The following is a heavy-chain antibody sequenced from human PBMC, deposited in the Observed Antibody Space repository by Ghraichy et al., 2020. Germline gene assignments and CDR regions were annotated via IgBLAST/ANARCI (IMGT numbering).Heavy chain of an antibody. CDR1: GFTFSSYE. Sequence: GVLRLSCTASGFTFSSYEMNWVRQAPGKGLEWVSYISNSGTSKYYADSVKGRLTISRDNAKNSLYLQMNSLRAEDTAVYYCARLYSSSSGRAFDLWGQGTMVTVSS. CDR3: ARLYSSSSGRAFDL. CDR2: ISNSGTSK. V-gene: IGHV3-48*03. J-gene: IGHJ3*01. D-gene: IGHD6-6*01.